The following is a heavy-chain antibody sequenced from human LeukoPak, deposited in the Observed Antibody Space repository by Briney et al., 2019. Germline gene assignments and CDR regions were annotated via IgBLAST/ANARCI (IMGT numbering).Heavy chain of an antibody. Sequence: GGSLRLSCAASGFTFSSYWMSWVRQAPGKGLEWVANIKQDGSEKYYVGSVKGRFTISRDNAKNSLYLQMNSLRAEDTAVYYCASWYLAAAGMCDYWGQGTLVTVSS. D-gene: IGHD6-13*01. CDR3: ASWYLAAAGMCDY. CDR1: GFTFSSYW. J-gene: IGHJ4*02. CDR2: IKQDGSEK. V-gene: IGHV3-7*01.